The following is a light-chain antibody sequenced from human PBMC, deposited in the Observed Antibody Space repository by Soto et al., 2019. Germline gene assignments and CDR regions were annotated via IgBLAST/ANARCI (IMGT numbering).Light chain of an antibody. Sequence: ELVLTQSPGTLSLSPGERATVSCSPSQSVSSSYLAWYQQKPGQAPRLRIYGASSRATGTPDRFSGSVSGTDFTLTISRLEPEDFAVYLCQQYDSSPTTFGQGNNGDI. J-gene: IGKJ1*01. CDR3: QQYDSSPTT. V-gene: IGKV3-20*01. CDR2: GAS. CDR1: QSVSSSY.